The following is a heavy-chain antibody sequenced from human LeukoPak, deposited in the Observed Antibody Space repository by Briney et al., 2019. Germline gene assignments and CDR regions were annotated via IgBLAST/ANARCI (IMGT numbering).Heavy chain of an antibody. J-gene: IGHJ4*02. CDR2: ISSSSSTI. V-gene: IGHV3-11*04. D-gene: IGHD3-3*01. Sequence: KPGGSLRLSCAASGFTFSDYYMSWIRQAPGKGLEWVSYISSSSSTIYYADSVKGRFTISRDNAKNSLYLQMNSLRAEDTAVYYCARDPHDTYYDFWSGYYTEHYFDYWGQGTLVTVSS. CDR3: ARDPHDTYYDFWSGYYTEHYFDY. CDR1: GFTFSDYY.